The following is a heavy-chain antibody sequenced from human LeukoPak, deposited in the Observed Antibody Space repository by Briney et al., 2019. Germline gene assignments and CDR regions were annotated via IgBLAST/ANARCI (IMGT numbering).Heavy chain of an antibody. CDR3: ASGIQLWSWFDY. J-gene: IGHJ5*01. CDR1: GFTFSIYA. CDR2: ISGRGVNT. D-gene: IGHD5-18*01. Sequence: GGSLRLSCVASGFTFSIYAMTWVRQTPEKGLEWVSSISGRGVNTYYADSVKSRFTLSRDNSKNTLSLHMNSLRAEDTAVYYCASGIQLWSWFDYWGQGTLVTVSS. V-gene: IGHV3-23*01.